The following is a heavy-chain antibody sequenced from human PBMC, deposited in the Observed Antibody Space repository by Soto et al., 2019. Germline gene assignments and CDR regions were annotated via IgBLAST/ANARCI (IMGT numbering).Heavy chain of an antibody. D-gene: IGHD3-9*01. J-gene: IGHJ4*02. CDR2: IYYSGST. CDR3: ARDRGNDILTGRFDY. CDR1: GGSISSYY. V-gene: IGHV4-59*01. Sequence: PSETLSVTCTVSGGSISSYYWSWIRQPPGKGLEWIGYIYYSGSTNYNPSLKSRVTISVDTSKNQFSLKLSSVTAADTAVYYCARDRGNDILTGRFDYWGQGTLVTVSS.